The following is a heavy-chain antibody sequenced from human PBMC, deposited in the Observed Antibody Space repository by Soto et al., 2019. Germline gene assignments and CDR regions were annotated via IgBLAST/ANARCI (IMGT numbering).Heavy chain of an antibody. V-gene: IGHV4-31*03. D-gene: IGHD3-3*02. CDR1: GGYISSGGYY. CDR3: ARLAYRGGLFDI. J-gene: IGHJ3*02. Sequence: SETLSVTYTVSGGYISSGGYYWSWIRQHPGKGLEWIGYIYYSGSTYYNPSLKSRVTISVDTSKNQFSLKLSSVTAADTAVYYFARLAYRGGLFDIWGQGTMVTVSS. CDR2: IYYSGST.